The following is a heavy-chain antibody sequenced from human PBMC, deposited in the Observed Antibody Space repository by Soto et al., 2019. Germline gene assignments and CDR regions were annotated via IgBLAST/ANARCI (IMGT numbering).Heavy chain of an antibody. Sequence: PGGSLRLSCAASGFTFSSYGMHWVRQAPGKGLEWVAVIWYDGSNKYYADSVKGRFTISRDNSKNTLYLQMNSLRAEDTAVYYCARNPQGASYYYYGMDVWGQGTTVTVSS. CDR3: ARNPQGASYYYYGMDV. CDR1: GFTFSSYG. V-gene: IGHV3-33*01. CDR2: IWYDGSNK. D-gene: IGHD2-15*01. J-gene: IGHJ6*02.